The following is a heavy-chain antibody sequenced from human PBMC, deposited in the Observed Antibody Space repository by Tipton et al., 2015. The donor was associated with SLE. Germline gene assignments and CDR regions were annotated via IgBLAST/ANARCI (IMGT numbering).Heavy chain of an antibody. J-gene: IGHJ6*02. D-gene: IGHD3-16*01. V-gene: IGHV5-51*01. CDR2: IYPDDSNT. Sequence: QLVQSGAVVRKPGESLKISCKVSGYSFATHWIGWVRQMPGEGLEWMGFIYPDDSNTKYSPSFQGQVTISADKSTSTAYLQWSSLRASDTAIYYCARQDYRGYYYYGMDVWGQGTTVTVSS. CDR3: ARQDYRGYYYYGMDV. CDR1: GYSFATHW.